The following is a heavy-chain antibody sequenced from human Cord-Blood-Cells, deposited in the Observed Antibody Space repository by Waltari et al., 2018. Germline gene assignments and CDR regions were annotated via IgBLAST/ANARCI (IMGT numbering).Heavy chain of an antibody. CDR2: IYYSGST. Sequence: QVQLQESGPGLVKPSETLSLTCTVSGGSVSRGSYYWSWIRQPPGKGLEWIGYIYYSGSTNYNPSLKSRVTISVDTSKNQFSLKLSSVTAADTAVYYCARIIRLGTFDYWGQGTLVTVSS. D-gene: IGHD7-27*01. J-gene: IGHJ4*02. CDR1: GGSVSRGSYY. V-gene: IGHV4-61*01. CDR3: ARIIRLGTFDY.